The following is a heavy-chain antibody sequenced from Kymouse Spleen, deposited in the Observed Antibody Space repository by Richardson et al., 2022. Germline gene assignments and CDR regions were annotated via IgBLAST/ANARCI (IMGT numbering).Heavy chain of an antibody. CDR1: GYTFTSYA. J-gene: IGHJ5*02. CDR3: ARSIAAAGDNWFDP. Sequence: QVQLVQSGAEVKKPGASVKVSCKASGYTFTSYAMHWVRQAPGQRLEWMGWINAGNGNTKYSQKFQGRVTITRDTSASTAYMELSSLRSEDTAVYYCARSIAAAGDNWFDPWGQGTLVTVSS. D-gene: IGHD6-13*01. CDR2: INAGNGNT. V-gene: IGHV1-3*01.